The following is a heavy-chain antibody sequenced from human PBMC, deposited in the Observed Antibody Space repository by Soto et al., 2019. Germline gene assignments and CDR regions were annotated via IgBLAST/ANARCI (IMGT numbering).Heavy chain of an antibody. V-gene: IGHV1-8*01. J-gene: IGHJ5*02. D-gene: IGHD3-3*02. CDR2: MRANSGDT. Sequence: QVQLLQPGAEVRKPGASVKVSCKASGDICTNFDFNWVRQATGQGLEWIGWMRANSGDTGHDQKFQGRVRMTRDTSMSTAYMGLSSLRSEDTAVYYCARYIYGQGFQAWGQGALVFVSS. CDR3: ARYIYGQGFQA. CDR1: GDICTNFD.